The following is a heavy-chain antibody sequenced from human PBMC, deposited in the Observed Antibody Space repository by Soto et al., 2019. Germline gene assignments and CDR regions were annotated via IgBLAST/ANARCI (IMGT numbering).Heavy chain of an antibody. CDR2: ISGSTI. Sequence: GGSLRLSCAASGFTFSSYAVSWVRQAPGKGPEWISSISGSTIYYADSVKGRFTISRDNAKNSLYLQMNSLRAEDTAVYYCARGYSSGWYVDYFDYWGQGTLVTVSS. J-gene: IGHJ4*02. CDR1: GFTFSSYA. V-gene: IGHV3-21*01. D-gene: IGHD6-19*01. CDR3: ARGYSSGWYVDYFDY.